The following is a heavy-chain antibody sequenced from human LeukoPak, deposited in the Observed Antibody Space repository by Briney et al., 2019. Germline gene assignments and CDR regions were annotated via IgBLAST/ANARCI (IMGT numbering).Heavy chain of an antibody. Sequence: PGGSLRLSCAASGFTFSRYWMNWVRQAPGKGLEWVANINQDGREKNYVDSVKGRFTISRDNAKNTLYLQMNSLRDEDTAVYYCARVGSDFWSGYPEYWGQGTLVTVSS. CDR3: ARVGSDFWSGYPEY. D-gene: IGHD3-3*01. CDR2: INQDGREK. CDR1: GFTFSRYW. V-gene: IGHV3-7*05. J-gene: IGHJ4*01.